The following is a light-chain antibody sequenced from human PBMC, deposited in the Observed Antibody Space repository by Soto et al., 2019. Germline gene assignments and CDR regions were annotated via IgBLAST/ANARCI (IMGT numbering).Light chain of an antibody. CDR3: CSYAGTYTLV. J-gene: IGLJ2*01. CDR1: NSDVGAYYF. CDR2: DVT. V-gene: IGLV2-11*01. Sequence: QSVLTQPRSVSGSPGQSVTISCTGSNSDVGAYYFVSWYQQHPGKAPKVIIYDVTKPPSGVTDRFSASKSGNTASLTISGLHAEDEADYYGCSYAGTYTLVFGGGTKVTVL.